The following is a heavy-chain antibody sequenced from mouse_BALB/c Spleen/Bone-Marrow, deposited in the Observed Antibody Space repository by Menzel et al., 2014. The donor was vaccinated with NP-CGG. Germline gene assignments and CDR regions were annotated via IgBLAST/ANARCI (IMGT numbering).Heavy chain of an antibody. CDR2: IWGDGST. V-gene: IGHV2-6-7*01. CDR3: ARDSFLITRALDY. D-gene: IGHD2-4*01. CDR1: GFSLTGYG. J-gene: IGHJ4*01. Sequence: VQVVESGPGLVAPSQSLSITCTVSGFSLTGYGVSWVRQPPGKGLGWLGMIWGDGSTDYNSALKSRLSISKDNSKSQVFLKMNSLQTDDTARYYCARDSFLITRALDYWGQGTSVTVSS.